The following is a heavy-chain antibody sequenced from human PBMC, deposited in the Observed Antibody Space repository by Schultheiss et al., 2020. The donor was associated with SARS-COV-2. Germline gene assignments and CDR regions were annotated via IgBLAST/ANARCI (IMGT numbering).Heavy chain of an antibody. D-gene: IGHD2-15*01. CDR2: ISSSSTYM. V-gene: IGHV3-21*01. J-gene: IGHJ6*02. CDR3: AGLQGVVAATWEYYGMDV. Sequence: GGSLRLSCAASGFTFSSYIMNWVRQAPGKGLEWVSSISSSSTYMYYADSVKGRFTISRDNAKNSLYLQMNSLRAEDTAVYYCAGLQGVVAATWEYYGMDVWGQGTTVTVSS. CDR1: GFTFSSYI.